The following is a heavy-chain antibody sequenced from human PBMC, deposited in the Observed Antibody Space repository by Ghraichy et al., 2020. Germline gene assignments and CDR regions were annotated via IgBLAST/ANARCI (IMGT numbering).Heavy chain of an antibody. CDR2: INHSGST. V-gene: IGHV4-34*01. CDR3: ARRPPPRITGNKSWFDP. D-gene: IGHD1-20*01. CDR1: GGSFSGYY. J-gene: IGHJ5*02. Sequence: SETLSLTCAVYGGSFSGYYWSWIRQPPGKGLEWIGEINHSGSTNYNPSLKSRVTISVDTSKNQFSLKLSSVTAADTAVYYCARRPPPRITGNKSWFDPWGQGTLVTVAS.